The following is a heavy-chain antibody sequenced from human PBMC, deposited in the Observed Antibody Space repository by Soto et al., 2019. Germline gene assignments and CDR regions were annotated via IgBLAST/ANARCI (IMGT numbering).Heavy chain of an antibody. D-gene: IGHD5-18*01. CDR1: GGSISSYY. CDR2: IYYSGST. V-gene: IGHV4-59*01. J-gene: IGHJ4*02. CDR3: ARDNGGYSFDY. Sequence: NPSETLSLTCTVSGGSISSYYWSWIRQPPGKGLEWIGYIYYSGSTNYNPSLKSRVTISVDTSKNQFSLKLSSVTAADTAVYYCARDNGGYSFDYWGQGTLVTVSS.